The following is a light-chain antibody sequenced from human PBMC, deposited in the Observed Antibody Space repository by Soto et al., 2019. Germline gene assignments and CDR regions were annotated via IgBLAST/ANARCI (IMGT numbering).Light chain of an antibody. CDR2: LGS. Sequence: DIVMTQSPITLPVTPGEPASISCRSSQTLLHSNGYNYLDWYLQKPGQSPQLLIYLGSNRASGVPDRFRGSGSGTDFTQKISRVEAEDVGVYYCMQALQSPYTFGQATKLEIK. CDR1: QTLLHSNGYNY. J-gene: IGKJ2*01. CDR3: MQALQSPYT. V-gene: IGKV2-28*01.